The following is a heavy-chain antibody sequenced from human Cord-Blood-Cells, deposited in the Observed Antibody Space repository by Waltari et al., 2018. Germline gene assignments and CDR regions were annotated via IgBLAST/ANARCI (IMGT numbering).Heavy chain of an antibody. CDR2: IYYSGSN. J-gene: IGHJ4*02. D-gene: IGHD3-3*01. CDR3: ARAEYDFLSGYLDY. CDR1: GGSISSYY. Sequence: QVQLQESGPGLVKPSETLSLTCTVSGGSISSYYWSWIRQPPGKGLEWIGYIYYSGSNHYNPSRKSRVTISVYTSKYQFSLKQSSVTAVDTAVYDCARAEYDFLSGYLDYWGQGTLVTGSS. V-gene: IGHV4-59*01.